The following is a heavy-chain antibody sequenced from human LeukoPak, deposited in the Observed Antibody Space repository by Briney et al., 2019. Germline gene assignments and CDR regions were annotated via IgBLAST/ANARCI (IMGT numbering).Heavy chain of an antibody. J-gene: IGHJ4*02. V-gene: IGHV1-2*02. Sequence: GASVKVSCKASGYPFTGYFIHWVRQAPGQGLERMGWINPDSGGTSYPPKFQGRVTMTRDTSISTAYMEVSGLRSDDTAVYYCARDLRGLGDYFDYWGQGTLVTVSS. CDR1: GYPFTGYF. D-gene: IGHD1-26*01. CDR3: ARDLRGLGDYFDY. CDR2: INPDSGGT.